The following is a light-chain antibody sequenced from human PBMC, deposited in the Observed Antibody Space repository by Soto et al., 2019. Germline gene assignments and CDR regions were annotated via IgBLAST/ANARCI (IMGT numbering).Light chain of an antibody. CDR2: GAS. V-gene: IGKV3-20*01. J-gene: IGKJ1*01. CDR3: QQYGDRPWT. CDR1: QYIRANF. Sequence: EIVLTQSPGTLSLSPGERASLSCTTSQYIRANFLAWFQQKPGQPPRLLMYGASSRATDIPDRFSAGGSGTDFTLIINRPEPEDFGTYYCQQYGDRPWTFGQGTRVDIK.